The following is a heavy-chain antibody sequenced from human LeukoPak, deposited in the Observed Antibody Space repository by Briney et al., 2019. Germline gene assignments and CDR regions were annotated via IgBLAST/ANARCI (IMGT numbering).Heavy chain of an antibody. Sequence: GGSLRLSCAASGYTFSSFWIHWVRQAPGKGLEWVARIDSDGSGTRYADSVKGRFTISRDIAKNTLYLQMNSLRAEDTAVYYCARVLSADSSGFQHWGQGTLVTVSS. CDR1: GYTFSSFW. D-gene: IGHD3-10*01. CDR3: ARVLSADSSGFQH. V-gene: IGHV3-74*01. J-gene: IGHJ1*01. CDR2: IDSDGSGT.